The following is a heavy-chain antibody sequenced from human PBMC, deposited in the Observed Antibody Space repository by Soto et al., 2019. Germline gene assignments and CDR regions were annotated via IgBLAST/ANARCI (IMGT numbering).Heavy chain of an antibody. J-gene: IGHJ4*02. CDR3: ARDPSGWKYYFDY. V-gene: IGHV3-30-3*01. CDR1: GFTFSSYA. Sequence: GGSLRLSCAASGFTFSSYAMHWVRQAPGKGLEWVAVISYDGSNKYYTDSVKGRFTISRDNSKNTLYLQMNSLRAEDTAVYYCARDPSGWKYYFDYWGQGTLVTVSS. D-gene: IGHD6-19*01. CDR2: ISYDGSNK.